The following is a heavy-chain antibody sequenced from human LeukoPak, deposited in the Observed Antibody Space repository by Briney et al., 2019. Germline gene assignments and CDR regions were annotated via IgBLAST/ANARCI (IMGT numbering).Heavy chain of an antibody. CDR2: IGTKGDT. D-gene: IGHD4-17*01. Sequence: GGPLTLPCAASGLIFSSYDMHWLPQATGKGLEWVSDIGTKGDTYYSDSVRCRFTITRENGKNSLYLQMNSLRAGDTAVYYCAREMSDTVTWGWYFDLWGRGTLVTVSS. CDR3: AREMSDTVTWGWYFDL. J-gene: IGHJ2*01. V-gene: IGHV3-13*01. CDR1: GLIFSSYD.